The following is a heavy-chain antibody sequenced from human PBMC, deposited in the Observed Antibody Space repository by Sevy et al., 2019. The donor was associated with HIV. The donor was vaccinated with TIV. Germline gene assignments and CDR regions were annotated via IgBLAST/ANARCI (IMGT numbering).Heavy chain of an antibody. V-gene: IGHV3-7*03. CDR1: GFTFSNFW. Sequence: GGSLRLSCAGSGFTFSNFWMTWVRQGPGKGLEWVANIKKDGSEKYYIDSVKGRFIISRDNAKNSLYLQMNSLRAEDTAVYYCARDCNSASCLWGLDVWGQGTTVTVSS. D-gene: IGHD1-26*01. CDR2: IKKDGSEK. CDR3: ARDCNSASCLWGLDV. J-gene: IGHJ6*02.